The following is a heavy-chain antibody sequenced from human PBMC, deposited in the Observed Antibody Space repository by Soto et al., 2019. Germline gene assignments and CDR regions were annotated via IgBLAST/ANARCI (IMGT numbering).Heavy chain of an antibody. V-gene: IGHV3-15*01. J-gene: IGHJ4*02. CDR3: PTETPWSDTIFGFDY. CDR2: IKSKTDGGTT. D-gene: IGHD3-3*01. CDR1: GFTFSNAW. Sequence: GGSLRLSCAASGFTFSNAWMSWVRQAPGKGLEWVGRIKSKTDGGTTDYAAPVKGRFTISRDDSKNTLYLQMNSLKTEDTAVYYCPTETPWSDTIFGFDYWGQGTLVTVSS.